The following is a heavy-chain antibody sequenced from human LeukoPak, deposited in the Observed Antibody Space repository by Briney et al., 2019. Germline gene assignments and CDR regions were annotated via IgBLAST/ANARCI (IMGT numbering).Heavy chain of an antibody. V-gene: IGHV4-59*08. CDR2: IYYSGST. CDR1: GGSISSYY. J-gene: IGHJ4*02. D-gene: IGHD6-19*01. CDR3: ARHVSVAVTNFFDY. Sequence: SETLSLTCTVSGGSISSYYWSWIRQPPGKGLEWIGYIYYSGSTNYNPSLKSRVAISVDTSKNQFSLRLSSVTAADTAVYYCARHVSVAVTNFFDYWGQGTLVTVSS.